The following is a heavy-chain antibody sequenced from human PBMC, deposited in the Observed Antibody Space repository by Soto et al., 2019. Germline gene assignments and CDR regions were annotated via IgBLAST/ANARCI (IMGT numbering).Heavy chain of an antibody. CDR2: IYYSGST. Sequence: PSETLCLTCTVSGGTISSGGDYWSWINKHPGKGLEWIGYIYYSGSTNYNPSLKSRVTISVDTSKNQFSLKLSSVTAADTAVYYCARHSRFYDYTQGQAPRLYYYYSMDVWGKGTTVTVSS. J-gene: IGHJ6*03. D-gene: IGHD4-4*01. CDR1: GGTISSGGDY. V-gene: IGHV4-31*03. CDR3: ARHSRFYDYTQGQAPRLYYYYSMDV.